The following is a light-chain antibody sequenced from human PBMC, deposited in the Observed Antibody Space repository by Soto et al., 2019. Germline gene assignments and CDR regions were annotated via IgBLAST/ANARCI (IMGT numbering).Light chain of an antibody. CDR3: QQYNSYST. J-gene: IGKJ1*01. Sequence: DIQMTQSPSTLSASVGDRVTITCRASQSIGSWLAWYQQKPGKAPKLLIYDASSLESGVPSRFSGSGSGTEFTLTISSLQPDDFATYYCQQYNSYSTFGQGTKVDNK. CDR1: QSIGSW. CDR2: DAS. V-gene: IGKV1-5*01.